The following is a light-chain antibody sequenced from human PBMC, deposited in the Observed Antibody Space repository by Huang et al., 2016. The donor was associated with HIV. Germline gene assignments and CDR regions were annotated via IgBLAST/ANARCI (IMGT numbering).Light chain of an antibody. Sequence: EIVLTQSPGTLSLSPGERATLSCRASQSISSSYLAWYQQRPGQAPSLLIYGASSRATGIPDRFRGSGSGTDFTLTISRLEPEDFAVYYCQQYGNSPPDTFGQGTKLEMK. V-gene: IGKV3-20*01. CDR3: QQYGNSPPDT. CDR1: QSISSSY. J-gene: IGKJ2*01. CDR2: GAS.